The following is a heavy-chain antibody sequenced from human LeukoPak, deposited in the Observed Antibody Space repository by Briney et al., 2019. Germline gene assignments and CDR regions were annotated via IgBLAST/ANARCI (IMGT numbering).Heavy chain of an antibody. CDR2: IHYSGST. J-gene: IGHJ4*02. Sequence: SETLSLTCTVSGGSVSSYYWSWIRQPPGKRLEWIGYIHYSGSTNYNPSLRGRVTISLDMSKNQFSLKLSSVTAADTAVYYCARRPQDCSGGSCYGRAFDYWGQGTLVTVSS. V-gene: IGHV4-59*02. CDR3: ARRPQDCSGGSCYGRAFDY. D-gene: IGHD2-15*01. CDR1: GGSVSSYY.